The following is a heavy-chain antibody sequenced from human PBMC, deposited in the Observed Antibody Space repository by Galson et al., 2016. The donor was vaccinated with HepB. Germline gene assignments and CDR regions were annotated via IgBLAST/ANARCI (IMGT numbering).Heavy chain of an antibody. D-gene: IGHD3-10*01. CDR2: INPSGGSI. CDR1: GYTFTSYY. CDR3: ARDADPTYYYGSGSYSGLDY. V-gene: IGHV1-46*01. J-gene: IGHJ4*02. Sequence: SVKVSCKASGYTFTSYYMHWVRQAPGQGLEWMGIINPSGGSISYAQKFQDRVTMTRDTSTSTVYMELSSLRSEDTAMYYCARDADPTYYYGSGSYSGLDYWGQGTLGTVS.